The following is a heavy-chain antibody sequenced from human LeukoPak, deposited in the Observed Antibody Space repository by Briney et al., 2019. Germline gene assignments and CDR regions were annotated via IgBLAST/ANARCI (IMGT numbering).Heavy chain of an antibody. Sequence: GGSLRLSCVASGFSFSYYSMIWVRQAPGKGLEWVSSISSASNYISYADSLKGRFTISRDNAKTSLYLQMNSLRVEDTAVYYCARVDWNDRKYYSDYWGQGTLVTVS. D-gene: IGHD1-1*01. CDR2: ISSASNYI. CDR1: GFSFSYYS. J-gene: IGHJ4*02. V-gene: IGHV3-21*01. CDR3: ARVDWNDRKYYSDY.